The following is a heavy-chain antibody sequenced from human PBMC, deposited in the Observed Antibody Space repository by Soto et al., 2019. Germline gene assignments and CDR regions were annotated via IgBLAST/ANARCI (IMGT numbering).Heavy chain of an antibody. D-gene: IGHD6-6*01. Sequence: QVQLQESGPGLVKPSQTLSLTCTVSGGSISSGGYYWSRIRQHPGKGLESIGYIYYTGSTYYNPSPKSRVTISVTTSKIQFSVRLRSVTAADTALDYCPRSIFPWGKGTQVSVSS. J-gene: IGHJ5*02. CDR3: PRSIFP. CDR2: IYYTGST. CDR1: GGSISSGGYY. V-gene: IGHV4-31*03.